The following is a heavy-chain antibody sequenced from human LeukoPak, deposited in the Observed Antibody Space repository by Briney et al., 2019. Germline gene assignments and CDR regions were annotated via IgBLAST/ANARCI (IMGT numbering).Heavy chain of an antibody. Sequence: PGGSLRLSCAASGFTFSTFAMIWVRQPPGKGLEWVSYITLSSSTIYYADSVKGRFTVSRDNAKNSLYLQMNSLRAEDTAVYYCARARPLRREDYYYYMDVWGKGTTVTVSS. J-gene: IGHJ6*03. CDR1: GFTFSTFA. V-gene: IGHV3-48*01. CDR2: ITLSSSTI. D-gene: IGHD4-17*01. CDR3: ARARPLRREDYYYYMDV.